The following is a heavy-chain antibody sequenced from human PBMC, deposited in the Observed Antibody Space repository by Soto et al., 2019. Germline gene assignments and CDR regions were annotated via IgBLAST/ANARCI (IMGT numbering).Heavy chain of an antibody. CDR2: IFHSGNT. D-gene: IGHD3-10*01. V-gene: IGHV4-30-2*01. J-gene: IGHJ4*02. Sequence: SETLSLTCGVSGGSISSGSYSWSWIRQPPGKGLEWIGYIFHSGNTYYNPSLKSRVTISLDKSKNQFSLNLSSVTAADTAVYYCARGNYGSGGLFFDYWGQGTLVTVS. CDR1: GGSISSGSYS. CDR3: ARGNYGSGGLFFDY.